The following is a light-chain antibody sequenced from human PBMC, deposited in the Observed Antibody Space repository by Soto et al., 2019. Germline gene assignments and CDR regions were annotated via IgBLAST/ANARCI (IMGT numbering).Light chain of an antibody. V-gene: IGLV2-23*02. CDR3: CSYAGDSCV. Sequence: QSVLTQPASVSGSPGQSITISCTETSSDVGNYNLVSWYQQHPGKAPKLMIYDVSKRPSGVSNRFSGSKSGNTASLTISGLQADDGADYYCCSYAGDSCVFGTGTKVTVL. CDR2: DVS. CDR1: SSDVGNYNL. J-gene: IGLJ1*01.